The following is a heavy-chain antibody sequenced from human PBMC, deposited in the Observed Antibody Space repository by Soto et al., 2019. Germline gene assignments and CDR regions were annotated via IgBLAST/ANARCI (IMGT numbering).Heavy chain of an antibody. CDR2: IWFDGSKE. D-gene: IGHD2-2*01. V-gene: IGHV3-33*01. Sequence: QVELVESGGGVVQPGGSLRLACAALGFTFSSYGMHWVRQAPGKGLEWVAVIWFDGSKEFYAASVEGRFTISRDNSKNMVYLEMNSPRDVDTAVYYCARAVPAAKGWFDSWGQGTLVTVSS. CDR1: GFTFSSYG. CDR3: ARAVPAAKGWFDS. J-gene: IGHJ5*01.